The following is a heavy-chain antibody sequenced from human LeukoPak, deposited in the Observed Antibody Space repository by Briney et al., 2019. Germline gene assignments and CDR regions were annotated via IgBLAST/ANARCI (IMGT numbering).Heavy chain of an antibody. V-gene: IGHV3-23*05. CDR1: GFTFSSYA. D-gene: IGHD3-22*01. Sequence: GGSLRLSCAASGFTFSSYAMSWVRQAPGKGLEWVSALTNTGGTKYYADSVKGRFTISRDNSKITVSLQMNSLRADDTAVYYCVRSAYLDSSGYYFDFWGQGTLVTVSS. CDR2: LTNTGGTK. CDR3: VRSAYLDSSGYYFDF. J-gene: IGHJ4*02.